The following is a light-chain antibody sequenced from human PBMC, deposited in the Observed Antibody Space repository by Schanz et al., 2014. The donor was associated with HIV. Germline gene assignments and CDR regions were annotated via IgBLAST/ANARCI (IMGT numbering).Light chain of an antibody. CDR2: GAS. CDR3: QQYGSSPLT. CDR1: QSVSSSY. V-gene: IGKV3-20*01. Sequence: EIVMTQSPATLSVSPGERATLSCRASQSVSSSYLAWYQHKPGQAPRLLIYGASSRATGIPDRFSGSGSGTDFTLTISRLGPEDFAVYYCQQYGSSPLTFGGGTKVEIK. J-gene: IGKJ4*01.